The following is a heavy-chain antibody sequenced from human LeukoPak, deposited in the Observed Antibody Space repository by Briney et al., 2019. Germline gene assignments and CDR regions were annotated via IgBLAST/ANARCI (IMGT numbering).Heavy chain of an antibody. CDR3: ARGCSGGSCYNDYGMDV. V-gene: IGHV1-18*01. CDR1: GYTFTSYG. J-gene: IGHJ6*02. D-gene: IGHD2-15*01. CDR2: ISAYNGNT. Sequence: ASVKVSCKASGYTFTSYGISWVRQAPGQGLEWMGWISAYNGNTNYAQKFQGRVTITADESTSTAYMELSSLRSEDTAVYYCARGCSGGSCYNDYGMDVWGQGTTVTVSS.